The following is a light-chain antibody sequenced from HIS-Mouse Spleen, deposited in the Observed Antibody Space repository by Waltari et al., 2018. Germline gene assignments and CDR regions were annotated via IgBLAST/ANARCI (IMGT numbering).Light chain of an antibody. Sequence: EVVLTQSPATLSLSPGASATLSCSASQSIRSYLAWYQQKPGQAPRLLIYDASNRATGIPARFSGSGSATDFTLTISSLEPEDFAVYYCQQRSNWPPTFGQGTKVEIK. J-gene: IGKJ1*01. CDR1: QSIRSY. CDR2: DAS. CDR3: QQRSNWPPT. V-gene: IGKV3-11*01.